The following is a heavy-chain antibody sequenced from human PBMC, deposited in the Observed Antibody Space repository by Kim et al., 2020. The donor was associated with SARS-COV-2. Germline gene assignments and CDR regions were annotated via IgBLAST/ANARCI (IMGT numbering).Heavy chain of an antibody. CDR1: GFTFSNAW. CDR2: IKSKTDGGTT. Sequence: GGSLRLSCAASGFTFSNAWMSWVRQAPGKGLEWVGRIKSKTDGGTTDYAAPVKGRFTISRDDSKNTLYLQMNSLKTEDTAVYYCTTASFRRRYGDYNAFDIWDQGTMVTVSS. J-gene: IGHJ3*02. D-gene: IGHD4-17*01. CDR3: TTASFRRRYGDYNAFDI. V-gene: IGHV3-15*01.